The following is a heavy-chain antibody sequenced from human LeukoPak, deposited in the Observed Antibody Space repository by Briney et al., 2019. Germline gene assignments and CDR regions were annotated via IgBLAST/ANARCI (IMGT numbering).Heavy chain of an antibody. CDR2: INSDGSST. D-gene: IGHD2-15*01. CDR1: GFTFSSYW. V-gene: IGHV3-74*01. Sequence: GGSLRLSCAASGFTFSSYWMHWVRQAPGKGLVWVSRINSDGSSTSYADSVKGRFTISRDNAKNTLYLQMNSLRAEDTAVYYCARDYSGGSPYYYYYMDVWGKGTTVTVSS. CDR3: ARDYSGGSPYYYYYMDV. J-gene: IGHJ6*03.